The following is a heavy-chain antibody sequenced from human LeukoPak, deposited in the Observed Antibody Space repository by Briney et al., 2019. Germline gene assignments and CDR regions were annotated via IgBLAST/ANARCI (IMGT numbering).Heavy chain of an antibody. D-gene: IGHD3-3*01. Sequence: GSLRLSWAASGFIFSSYWMTWVRHAPGKGLEWVANIKQDGSEKYYVDSVKGRFTISRDNAKNSLYLQMNSLRAEDTAVYYCARVGDFWSGVEAFDIWGQGTMVTVSS. CDR2: IKQDGSEK. CDR1: GFIFSSYW. V-gene: IGHV3-7*01. J-gene: IGHJ3*02. CDR3: ARVGDFWSGVEAFDI.